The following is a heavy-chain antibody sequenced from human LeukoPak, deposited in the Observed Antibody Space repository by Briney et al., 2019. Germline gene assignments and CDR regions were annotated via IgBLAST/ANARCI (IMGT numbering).Heavy chain of an antibody. D-gene: IGHD3-10*01. J-gene: IGHJ4*02. V-gene: IGHV3-48*01. CDR2: ISSSSSTV. Sequence: GGSLRLSCAASGFTLSRYSMNWVRQAPGKGLEWVSYISSSSSTVYYADSVKGRFTISRDNARNSLYLQMNSLRPEDTALYYCARDRGVSGNYYDYWGQGTLVTVSS. CDR1: GFTLSRYS. CDR3: ARDRGVSGNYYDY.